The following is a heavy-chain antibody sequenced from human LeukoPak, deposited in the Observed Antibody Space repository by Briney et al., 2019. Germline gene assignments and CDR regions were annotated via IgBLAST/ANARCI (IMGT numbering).Heavy chain of an antibody. D-gene: IGHD6-13*01. CDR2: KYNSGST. J-gene: IGHJ4*02. Sequence: PSETLALTCTVSGGSISGHYWSWIRQPPGKGLEWIGYKYNSGSTNYNPSLQSRVTISGDTSKNQFSLKLSSVTAADTSVYYCARWLSSSWTFDYWGQGTLVTVSS. V-gene: IGHV4-59*11. CDR1: GGSISGHY. CDR3: ARWLSSSWTFDY.